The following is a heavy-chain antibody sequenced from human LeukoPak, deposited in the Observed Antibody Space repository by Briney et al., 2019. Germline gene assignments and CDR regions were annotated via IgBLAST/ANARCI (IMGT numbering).Heavy chain of an antibody. CDR3: ARDPDYYDSSGSS. V-gene: IGHV1-3*01. J-gene: IGHJ4*02. CDR1: GYTFTSYA. Sequence: ASVKVSCKASGYTFTSYAMHWVRQAPGQRLEWMGWINAGNGNTKYSQKFQGRVTITADKSTSTAYMELSSLRSEDTAVYYCARDPDYYDSSGSSWGQGTLVTVSS. CDR2: INAGNGNT. D-gene: IGHD3-22*01.